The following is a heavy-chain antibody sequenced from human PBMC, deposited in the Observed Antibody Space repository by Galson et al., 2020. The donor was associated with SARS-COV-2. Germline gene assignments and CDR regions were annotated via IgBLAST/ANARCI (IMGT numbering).Heavy chain of an antibody. CDR3: ATGTPFGLFNWFDP. D-gene: IGHD3-3*01. CDR1: GYTLTELS. V-gene: IGHV1-24*01. J-gene: IGHJ5*02. Sequence: ASVKVSCKASGYTLTELSMHWVRQAPGKGLEWMGGFDPEDGETIYAQKFQGRVTMTEDTSTDTAYMELSSLRSEDTAVYYCATGTPFGLFNWFDPWGQGTLVTVSS. CDR2: FDPEDGET.